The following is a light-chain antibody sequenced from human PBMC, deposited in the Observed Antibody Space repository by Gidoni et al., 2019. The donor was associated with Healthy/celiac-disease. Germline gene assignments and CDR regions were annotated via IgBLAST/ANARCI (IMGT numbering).Light chain of an antibody. CDR1: QGLSSW. V-gene: IGKV1-12*01. Sequence: DIQMTPSLSSVSASVGDRVPITCRASQGLSSWLAWYQQKPGKAPKLLIYAASSLQSGVPSRFSGSGAGTDFTLTISSLQPEDFATYYCQQANSFPSLTFGGGTKVEIK. J-gene: IGKJ4*01. CDR3: QQANSFPSLT. CDR2: AAS.